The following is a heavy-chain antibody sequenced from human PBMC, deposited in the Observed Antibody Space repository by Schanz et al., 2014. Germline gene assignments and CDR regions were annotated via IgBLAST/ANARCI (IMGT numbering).Heavy chain of an antibody. V-gene: IGHV3-7*01. J-gene: IGHJ6*02. CDR1: GFTFSAYW. CDR3: ARVELSVYYYAMDV. Sequence: VQLVESGGGVVQPGRSLRLSCAASGFTFSAYWMAWVRQAPGKGLEWVAAINQAASVQYYVDSVKGRFTISRDDAKNSHYLQMNSLRAEDAAVYYCARVELSVYYYAMDVWGQGTTVTVSS. CDR2: INQAASVQ. D-gene: IGHD2-15*01.